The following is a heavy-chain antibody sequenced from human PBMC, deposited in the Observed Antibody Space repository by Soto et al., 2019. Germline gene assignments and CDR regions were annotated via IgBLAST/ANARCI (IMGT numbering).Heavy chain of an antibody. Sequence: QVQLVQSGAEVKKPGASVKVSCKASGYTFNSYGITWVRHAPGQGLECMGVIRAYNGKTKYAQKLKVRVTMTTDTSTSTAYMELRSLRSDDTSVYYCARDPGFRSDCWGQGTLVIVAS. V-gene: IGHV1-18*01. J-gene: IGHJ4*02. CDR3: ARDPGFRSDC. D-gene: IGHD3-9*01. CDR2: IRAYNGKT. CDR1: GYTFNSYG.